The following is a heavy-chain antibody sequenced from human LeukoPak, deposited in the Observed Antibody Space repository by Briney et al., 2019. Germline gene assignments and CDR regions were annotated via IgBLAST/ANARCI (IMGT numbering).Heavy chain of an antibody. J-gene: IGHJ1*01. CDR3: AGGLSMRQWLAAEYFQH. CDR1: GGSFSGYY. D-gene: IGHD6-19*01. V-gene: IGHV4-34*01. CDR2: INHSGST. Sequence: SETLSLTCAVYGGSFSGYYWSWIRQPPGKGLEWIGEINHSGSTNYNPSLKSRVTISVDTSKNQFSLKLSSVTAADTAVYYCAGGLSMRQWLAAEYFQHWGQGTLVTVSS.